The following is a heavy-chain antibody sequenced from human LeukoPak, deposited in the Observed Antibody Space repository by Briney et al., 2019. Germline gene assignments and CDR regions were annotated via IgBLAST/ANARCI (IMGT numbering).Heavy chain of an antibody. CDR1: GFTFSSYG. CDR2: ISSSGSYI. CDR3: ARGRYYYDSSGYY. D-gene: IGHD3-22*01. J-gene: IGHJ4*02. Sequence: GGSMRLSCAASGFTFSSYGMNWVRQAPGKGLEWVSSISSSGSYIYHADSAKGRFTISRDNAKNSLYLQMNSLRAEDTAVYYCARGRYYYDSSGYYWGQGTLVTVSS. V-gene: IGHV3-21*01.